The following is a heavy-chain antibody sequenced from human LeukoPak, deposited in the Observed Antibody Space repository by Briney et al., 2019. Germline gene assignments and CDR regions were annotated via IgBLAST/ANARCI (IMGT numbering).Heavy chain of an antibody. J-gene: IGHJ4*02. D-gene: IGHD5-18*01. CDR1: GFTFSSYP. Sequence: PGGSLRLSCAPSGFTFSSYPMSWVRQAPGKGLEWVSGFSSSGASTYYADSVKGRFTISRDNSKNTLYLQMNSLRAEDTAVYYCAKDLEKGYSYGYVDYWGQGTLVTVSS. CDR3: AKDLEKGYSYGYVDY. CDR2: FSSSGAST. V-gene: IGHV3-23*01.